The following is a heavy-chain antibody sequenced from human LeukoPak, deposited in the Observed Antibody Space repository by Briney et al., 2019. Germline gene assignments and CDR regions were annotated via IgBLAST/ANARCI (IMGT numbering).Heavy chain of an antibody. CDR1: GYTFTSYG. Sequence: GASVKVSCKASGYTFTSYGISWVRQAPGQGLEWMGWISAYNGNTNYAQKLQGRVTMTTDTYTRTAYLELRSLRSDDTAVYSCARDRRRVAEAGTPPCGYWGQGTLVTVSS. CDR3: ARDRRRVAEAGTPPCGY. D-gene: IGHD6-13*01. CDR2: ISAYNGNT. J-gene: IGHJ4*02. V-gene: IGHV1-18*01.